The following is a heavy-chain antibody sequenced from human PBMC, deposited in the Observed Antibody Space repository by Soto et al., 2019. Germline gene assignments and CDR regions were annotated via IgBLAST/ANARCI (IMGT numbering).Heavy chain of an antibody. V-gene: IGHV1-8*01. CDR2: MNPNSGNT. J-gene: IGHJ6*02. Sequence: GASVKVSCKASGYTFTSYDINWVRQATGQGLELMGWMNPNSGNTGYAQKFQGRVTMTRNTSISTAYMELSSLRSEDTAVYYCARDWGERTYYYYGMDVWGQGTTVTVSS. CDR3: ARDWGERTYYYYGMDV. CDR1: GYTFTSYD. D-gene: IGHD3-16*01.